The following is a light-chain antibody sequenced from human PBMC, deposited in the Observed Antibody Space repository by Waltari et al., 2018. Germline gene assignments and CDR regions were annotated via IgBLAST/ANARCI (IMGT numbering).Light chain of an antibody. J-gene: IGLJ1*01. CDR1: SNDLGDFHY. CDR2: DVS. CDR3: FSYTGTSTYV. V-gene: IGLV2-14*01. Sequence: ALPQPASVSGSPGPPITIPSTGTSNDLGDFHYVPWYQQYPGKVPKVMIYDVSNRPSGVSNRFSGSKSGNTASLTISGLLAEDEADYYCFSYTGTSTYVFGTGTTVTVL.